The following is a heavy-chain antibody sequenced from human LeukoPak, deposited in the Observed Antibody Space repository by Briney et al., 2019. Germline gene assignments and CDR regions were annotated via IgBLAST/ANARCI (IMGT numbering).Heavy chain of an antibody. V-gene: IGHV4-39*01. Sequence: SETLSLTCTVSGGSISSYYWSWIRQPPGKGLEWIGSIYYTGSTYYNPSLKSRVTISVDTSKNQFSLKLSSVTAADTAVYYCARRYSLDVWGQGTTVTVSS. J-gene: IGHJ6*02. CDR3: ARRYSLDV. CDR1: GGSISSYY. CDR2: IYYTGST.